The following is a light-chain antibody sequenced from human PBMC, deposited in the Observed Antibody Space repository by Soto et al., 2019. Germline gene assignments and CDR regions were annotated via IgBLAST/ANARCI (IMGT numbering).Light chain of an antibody. J-gene: IGKJ1*01. Sequence: EIVLSQSPGTLSLSTGERATVSCRASQSVSSAYLAWYHQKPGQAPWLLIYGASRRATGIPDRFSGSGSGTDFTLTISRLEPEDFAVYYCQQYAGSPRTFGQGTKVEIK. CDR1: QSVSSAY. CDR2: GAS. CDR3: QQYAGSPRT. V-gene: IGKV3-20*01.